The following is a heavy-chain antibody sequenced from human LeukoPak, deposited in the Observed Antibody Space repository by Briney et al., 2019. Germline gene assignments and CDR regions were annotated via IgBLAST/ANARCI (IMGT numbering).Heavy chain of an antibody. CDR3: ARSYGDYEYWFDP. CDR1: GGSISSHY. Sequence: PSETLSLTCTVSGGSISSHYWSWIRQPPGKGLEWIGYIYYSGSTNYNPSLKSQVTISVDTSKNQFSLKLSSVTAADTAVYYCARSYGDYEYWFDPWGQGTLVTVSS. D-gene: IGHD4-17*01. J-gene: IGHJ5*02. CDR2: IYYSGST. V-gene: IGHV4-59*11.